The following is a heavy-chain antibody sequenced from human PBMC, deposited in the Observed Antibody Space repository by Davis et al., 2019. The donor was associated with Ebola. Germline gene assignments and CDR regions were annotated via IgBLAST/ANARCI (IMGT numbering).Heavy chain of an antibody. Sequence: AASVKVSCKASGYIFTSYDINWVRQATGQGLEWMGWMNPNSGNTGDARKFQDRVTMTRDTSMNTAYMELSSLRSEDTAVYYCARRRWSSSGCIFSWGQGTMVTVSS. CDR1: GYIFTSYD. D-gene: IGHD3-22*01. V-gene: IGHV1-8*01. CDR2: MNPNSGNT. J-gene: IGHJ3*01. CDR3: ARRRWSSSGCIFS.